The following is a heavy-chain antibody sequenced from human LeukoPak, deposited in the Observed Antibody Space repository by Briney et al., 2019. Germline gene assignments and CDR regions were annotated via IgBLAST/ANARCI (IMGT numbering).Heavy chain of an antibody. CDR3: ARDVLAGGGTGTFDI. CDR1: TFTFSNYW. D-gene: IGHD3-16*01. Sequence: GGSLRLSCAASTFTFSNYWMSWVRQAPGKGLEWVANIKQDGSEKYYVDSVKGRFTISRDNAKTSLYLQMNSLRAEDTAVYYCARDVLAGGGTGTFDIWGQGTMVTVPS. J-gene: IGHJ3*02. V-gene: IGHV3-7*03. CDR2: IKQDGSEK.